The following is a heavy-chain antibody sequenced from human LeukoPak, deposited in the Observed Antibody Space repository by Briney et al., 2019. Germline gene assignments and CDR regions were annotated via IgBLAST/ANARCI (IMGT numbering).Heavy chain of an antibody. V-gene: IGHV4-61*02. CDR2: IYTSGST. CDR3: ARGGSSWYLTFDY. D-gene: IGHD6-13*01. Sequence: SQTLSLTCTVSGGSISSGSYYWSWIRQPAGKGLEWIGRIYTSGSTNYNPSLKSRVTISVDTSKNQFSLKLSSVTAADTAVYYCARGGSSWYLTFDYWGQGTLVTVSS. CDR1: GGSISSGSYY. J-gene: IGHJ4*02.